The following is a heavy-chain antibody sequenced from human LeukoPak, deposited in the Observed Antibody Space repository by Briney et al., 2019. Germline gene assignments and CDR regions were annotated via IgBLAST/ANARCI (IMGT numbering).Heavy chain of an antibody. Sequence: SETLSLTCTVSGGSISSGDYYWSWIRQPPGKGLEWIGYIYYSGSTYYNPSLKSRVTISVDTSKNQFSLKLSSVTAADTAVYYCAREGCSSTSCYGSAFDIWGQGTMVTVSS. CDR1: GGSISSGDYY. CDR3: AREGCSSTSCYGSAFDI. J-gene: IGHJ3*02. D-gene: IGHD2-2*01. CDR2: IYYSGST. V-gene: IGHV4-30-4*01.